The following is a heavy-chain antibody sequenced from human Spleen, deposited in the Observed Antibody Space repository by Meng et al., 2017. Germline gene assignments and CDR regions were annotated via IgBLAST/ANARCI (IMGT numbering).Heavy chain of an antibody. D-gene: IGHD3-9*01. CDR1: RNTFTRYD. Sequence: QVQLFHSGPQFQNPRSSVHFSCKASRNTFTRYDIKWLRPATGQGLEWLRWINPNSDNTGYALKFQGRVTMSSDTSTDTAYMELSSLRSEDTAIYYCATAPLTGLSFDYWGQRTLVTVSS. CDR3: ATAPLTGLSFDY. J-gene: IGHJ4*02. CDR2: INPNSDNT. V-gene: IGHV1-8*01.